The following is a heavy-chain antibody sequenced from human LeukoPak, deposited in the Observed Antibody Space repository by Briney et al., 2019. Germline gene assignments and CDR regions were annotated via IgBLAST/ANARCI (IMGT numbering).Heavy chain of an antibody. J-gene: IGHJ4*02. CDR3: ARDQYSYGSNLFLIDDY. V-gene: IGHV1-2*02. CDR1: GFTFSSYG. CDR2: INHNSGGT. D-gene: IGHD5-18*01. Sequence: GGSLTLSCAASGFTFSSYGKHWGRQAPGQGLEWMGWINHNSGGTNYAQKFQGSVTMTRDTSISTAYMELSRLRSDDTAVYYCARDQYSYGSNLFLIDDYWGQGALLTVSS.